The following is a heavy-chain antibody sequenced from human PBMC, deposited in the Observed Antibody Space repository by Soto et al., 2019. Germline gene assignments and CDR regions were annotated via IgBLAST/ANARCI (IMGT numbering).Heavy chain of an antibody. CDR3: ARGSGWDKVYFQH. CDR1: GGSFSGYY. V-gene: IGHV4-34*01. Sequence: QVQLQQWGAGLLKPSETLSLTCAVYGGSFSGYYWSWIRQPPGRGLEWFGEINHSGSTNYNPSLKSRVTISVDTSKNQFSLKLSSVTAADTAVYYCARGSGWDKVYFQHWGQGTLVTVSS. J-gene: IGHJ1*01. D-gene: IGHD6-19*01. CDR2: INHSGST.